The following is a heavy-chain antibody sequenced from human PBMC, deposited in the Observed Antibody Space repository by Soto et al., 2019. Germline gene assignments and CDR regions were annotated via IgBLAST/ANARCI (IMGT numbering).Heavy chain of an antibody. CDR3: ARDAGYQLTGAFDF. V-gene: IGHV4-59*01. J-gene: IGHJ3*01. CDR2: ISYIGTT. CDR1: GGPISTYY. D-gene: IGHD2-2*01. Sequence: QVQLQESGPGLVKPSETLSLTCTVSGGPISTYYWSWIRQSPGKGLEWIGFISYIGTTQYNPSFKNRVTIAVETSKNQFSLSLTSVSAADTAVYYCARDAGYQLTGAFDFWGPGTMVAVAS.